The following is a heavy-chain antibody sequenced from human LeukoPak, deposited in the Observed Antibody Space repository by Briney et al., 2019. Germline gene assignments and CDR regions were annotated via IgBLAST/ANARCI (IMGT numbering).Heavy chain of an antibody. V-gene: IGHV1-2*02. Sequence: ASVKVSCKASGYTFTGYYMHWVRQAPGQGLAWMGWINPNSGGTNYAQKFQGRVTMTRDTSISTAYMELSRLRSDDTAVYYCARVKGSGWYYFDYWGQGTLVTVSS. J-gene: IGHJ4*02. CDR3: ARVKGSGWYYFDY. CDR2: INPNSGGT. CDR1: GYTFTGYY. D-gene: IGHD6-19*01.